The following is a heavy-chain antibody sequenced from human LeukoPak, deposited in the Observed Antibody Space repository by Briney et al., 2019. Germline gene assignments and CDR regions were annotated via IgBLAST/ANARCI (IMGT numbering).Heavy chain of an antibody. Sequence: PSETLSLTCTVSNYSISSGYYWGWVRQTPEKGLEWIGSMYPIGSTYYTPSRRSRVTISVDTSKNQFSLKLSSVTAADTAVYYCARATKRQLLGAFDIWGQGTMVTVSS. J-gene: IGHJ3*02. CDR1: NYSISSGYY. V-gene: IGHV4-38-2*02. D-gene: IGHD1-1*01. CDR3: ARATKRQLLGAFDI. CDR2: MYPIGST.